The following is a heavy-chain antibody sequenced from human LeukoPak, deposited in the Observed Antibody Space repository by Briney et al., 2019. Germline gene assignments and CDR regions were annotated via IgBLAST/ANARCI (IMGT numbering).Heavy chain of an antibody. Sequence: SGGSLRLSCAASGFTFSSYAMSWVRQAPGKGLEWVSAISGSGGSTYYADSVKGRFTISRDNSKNTLYLQMNSLRAEDTAVYYCAKDRWCSGGSCYWYYFDYWGQGTLVTVSS. CDR1: GFTFSSYA. CDR2: ISGSGGST. CDR3: AKDRWCSGGSCYWYYFDY. D-gene: IGHD2-15*01. J-gene: IGHJ4*02. V-gene: IGHV3-23*01.